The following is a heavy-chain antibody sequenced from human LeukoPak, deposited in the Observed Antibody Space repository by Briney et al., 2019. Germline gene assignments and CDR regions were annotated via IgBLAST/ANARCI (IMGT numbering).Heavy chain of an antibody. CDR2: INHSGST. V-gene: IGHV4-34*01. J-gene: IGHJ4*02. CDR3: AREGSAGHLDY. D-gene: IGHD2-15*01. CDR1: GGSFSGYY. Sequence: SETLSLTCAVYGGSFSGYYWSWIRQPPGKGLEWIGEINHSGSTNYNPSLKSRVTISVDTSKNQFSLKLSSVTAADTAVYYCAREGSAGHLDYWGQETLVTVSS.